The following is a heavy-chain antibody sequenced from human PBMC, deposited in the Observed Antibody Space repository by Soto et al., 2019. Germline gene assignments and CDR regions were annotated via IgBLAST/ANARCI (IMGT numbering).Heavy chain of an antibody. CDR1: GFTFSSYE. Sequence: EVQLVESGGGLVQPGGSLRLSCAASGFTFSSYEMNWVRQAPGKGLEWVSYISSSGSTIYYADSVKGRFTISRDNSKNTLYLQMNSLRAEDTAVYYCAKALGSGWDEYFQHWGQGTLVTVSS. V-gene: IGHV3-48*03. CDR2: ISSSGSTI. CDR3: AKALGSGWDEYFQH. D-gene: IGHD6-19*01. J-gene: IGHJ1*01.